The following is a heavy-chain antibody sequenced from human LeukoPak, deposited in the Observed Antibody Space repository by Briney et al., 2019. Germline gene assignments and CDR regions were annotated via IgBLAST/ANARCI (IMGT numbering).Heavy chain of an antibody. J-gene: IGHJ2*01. CDR2: IDPNSGGT. Sequence: GASVKVSCRASGYTFTAHYIHWVRQAPGQGLEWMGWIDPNSGGTNYAQKFLGSVTMTGDTFINTAFMGLSRLRSDDTAIYYCARGRGTTMVRGVITNYFDLWGRGSLVTVSS. CDR3: ARGRGTTMVRGVITNYFDL. V-gene: IGHV1-2*02. D-gene: IGHD3-10*01. CDR1: GYTFTAHY.